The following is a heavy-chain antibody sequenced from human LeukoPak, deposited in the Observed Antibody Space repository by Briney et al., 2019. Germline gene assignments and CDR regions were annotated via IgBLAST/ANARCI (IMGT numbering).Heavy chain of an antibody. V-gene: IGHV4-30-2*01. Sequence: SETLSLTCTVSGGSISSGGYYWSWIRQPPGKGLEWIGYIYHSGSTYYNPSLKSRVTISVDRSKNQFSLKLSSVTAADTAVYYCARPYYDFWSDYYTGISNWFDPWGQGTLVTVSS. CDR2: IYHSGST. CDR1: GGSISSGGYY. J-gene: IGHJ5*02. CDR3: ARPYYDFWSDYYTGISNWFDP. D-gene: IGHD3-3*01.